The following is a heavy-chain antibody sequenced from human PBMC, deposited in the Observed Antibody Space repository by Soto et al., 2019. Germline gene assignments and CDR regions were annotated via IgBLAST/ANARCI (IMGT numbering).Heavy chain of an antibody. J-gene: IGHJ6*03. Sequence: EVQLVESGGGLVQPGGSLRLSCAASGFTFSSYWMHWVPQAPGKGLVWVSRINSDGSSTSYADSVKGRFTISRDNAKNTLYLQMNSLRAEDTAVYYCARGYDFWSGYPMDVWGKGTTVTVSS. CDR2: INSDGSST. D-gene: IGHD3-3*01. CDR1: GFTFSSYW. CDR3: ARGYDFWSGYPMDV. V-gene: IGHV3-74*01.